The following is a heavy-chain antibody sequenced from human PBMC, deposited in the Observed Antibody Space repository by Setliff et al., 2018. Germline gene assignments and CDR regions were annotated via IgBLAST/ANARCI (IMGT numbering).Heavy chain of an antibody. CDR2: ISGSGYNT. J-gene: IGHJ4*02. V-gene: IGHV3-23*01. D-gene: IGHD6-19*01. Sequence: PGGSLRLSCAASGFTFSSYAMIWVRQAPGKGLEWVSAISGSGYNTYYADSVKGRFTISRDNSRITLNLQMNSLRAEDTAVYYCAAKRGDSSGWPYYFDYWGQGTLVTVSS. CDR3: AAKRGDSSGWPYYFDY. CDR1: GFTFSSYA.